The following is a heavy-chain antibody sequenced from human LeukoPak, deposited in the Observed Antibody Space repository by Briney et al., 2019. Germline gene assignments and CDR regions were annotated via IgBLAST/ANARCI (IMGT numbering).Heavy chain of an antibody. D-gene: IGHD2-2*01. V-gene: IGHV1-3*01. J-gene: IGHJ5*02. CDR1: GYTFTSYA. CDR2: INAGNGNT. Sequence: ASVKVSCKASGYTFTSYALHWVRQAPGRRLEWMGWINAGNGNTYYSQKFQGRVSITRDTSASTAYMELSSLRSEDTAVYYCARVGYCSSVSCPNSWFDPWGQGTLVTVSS. CDR3: ARVGYCSSVSCPNSWFDP.